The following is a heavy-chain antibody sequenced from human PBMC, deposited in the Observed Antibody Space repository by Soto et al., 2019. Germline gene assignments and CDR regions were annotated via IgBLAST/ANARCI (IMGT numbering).Heavy chain of an antibody. J-gene: IGHJ4*02. CDR2: MYNSERT. V-gene: IGHV4-4*07. Sequence: SETLSLTCTVSGGSIGGYYWSWIRQPAGKGLEWIGRMYNSERTNYNPSLKSRVTMSMDTSKNQFSLKLTSVTAADTAVYFCAREPLAHSYFDLWGQGTLVTVSS. CDR3: AREPLAHSYFDL. CDR1: GGSIGGYY.